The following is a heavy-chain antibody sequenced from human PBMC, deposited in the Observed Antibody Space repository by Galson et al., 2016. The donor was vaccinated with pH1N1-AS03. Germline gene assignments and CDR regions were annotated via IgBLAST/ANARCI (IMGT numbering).Heavy chain of an antibody. CDR1: GGPINISPYN. V-gene: IGHV4-39*01. D-gene: IGHD1-14*01. CDR3: ARQAEGRMLTLRHRYFDF. Sequence: ETLSLTCSVSGGPINISPYNWGWIRQSPGKGLEWLGSVSFSGTTYYDPSLKSRVSTSMDTSENQISLTLSSVTATDTAVYYCARQAEGRMLTLRHRYFDFWGRGIRVTVSS. J-gene: IGHJ2*01. CDR2: VSFSGTT.